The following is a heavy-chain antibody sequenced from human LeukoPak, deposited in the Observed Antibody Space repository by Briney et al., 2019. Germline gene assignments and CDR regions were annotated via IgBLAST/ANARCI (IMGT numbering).Heavy chain of an antibody. J-gene: IGHJ5*02. Sequence: GASVKVSCKASGYTFTSYGISWVRQAPGQGLEWMGWISAYNGNTNYAQKLQGRVTMTTDTSTSTAYMELRSLRSDDTAVYYCARDRKILWFGELSSHWFDPWGQGTLVTVSS. V-gene: IGHV1-18*01. CDR2: ISAYNGNT. CDR3: ARDRKILWFGELSSHWFDP. D-gene: IGHD3-10*01. CDR1: GYTFTSYG.